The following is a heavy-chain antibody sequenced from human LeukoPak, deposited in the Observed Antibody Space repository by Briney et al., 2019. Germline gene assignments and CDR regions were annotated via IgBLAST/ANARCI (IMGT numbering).Heavy chain of an antibody. CDR1: GGTFSSYA. V-gene: IGHV1-69*01. J-gene: IGHJ4*02. D-gene: IGHD1-26*01. CDR3: AQGEGGSYYLDYFDY. Sequence: SVKVSCKASGGTFSSYAISWVRQAPGQGLEWMGGIIPIFGTAIYAQKFQGRVTITADESTSTAYMELSSLRSEDTAVYYCAQGEGGSYYLDYFDYWGQGTLVTVSS. CDR2: IIPIFGTA.